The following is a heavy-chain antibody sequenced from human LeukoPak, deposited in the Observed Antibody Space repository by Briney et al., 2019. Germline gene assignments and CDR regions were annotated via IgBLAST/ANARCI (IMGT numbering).Heavy chain of an antibody. D-gene: IGHD2-15*01. CDR1: GFTFSSYA. Sequence: GGSLRLSCAASGFTFSSYAMHWVRQAPGKGLEWVAVISYDGSNKYYADSVKGRFTISRDNSKNTLYLQMNSLRAEDTAVYYCARDYCSGGSCFDYYYYYMDVWGKGTTVTVSS. CDR3: ARDYCSGGSCFDYYYYYMDV. CDR2: ISYDGSNK. J-gene: IGHJ6*03. V-gene: IGHV3-30*04.